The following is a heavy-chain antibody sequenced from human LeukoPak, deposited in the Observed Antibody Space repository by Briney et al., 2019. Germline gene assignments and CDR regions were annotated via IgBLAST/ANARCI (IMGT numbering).Heavy chain of an antibody. Sequence: KFQGRVTITRDTSASTAYMELSSLRSEDTAVYYCAGVGGGGYFDYWGQGTLVTVSS. D-gene: IGHD3-16*01. V-gene: IGHV1-3*01. CDR3: AGVGGGGYFDY. J-gene: IGHJ4*02.